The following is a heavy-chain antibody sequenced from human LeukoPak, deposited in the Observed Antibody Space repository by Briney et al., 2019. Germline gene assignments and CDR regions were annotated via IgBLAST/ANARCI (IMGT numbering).Heavy chain of an antibody. D-gene: IGHD6-6*01. CDR1: GFTFSSYG. J-gene: IGHJ6*03. Sequence: GGSLGLSCAASGFTFSSYGMHWVRQAPCKGLEWVAFIRYDGSNKYYADSVKGRFTISRDNSKNTLYLQMNSLRAEDTTVYYCAKSEQLVGFPYYYYYMDVWGKGTTVTVSS. CDR2: IRYDGSNK. V-gene: IGHV3-30*02. CDR3: AKSEQLVGFPYYYYYMDV.